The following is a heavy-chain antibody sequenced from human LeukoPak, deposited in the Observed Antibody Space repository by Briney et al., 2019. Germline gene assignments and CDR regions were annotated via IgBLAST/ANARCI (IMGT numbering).Heavy chain of an antibody. CDR1: GFSFSTYP. Sequence: GGSLRLSCAASGFSFSTYPMTWVRRAPGKGLEWVSSISSSSSSLYYADSVKGRFTIPRDNAWNSLYLQMSGLRVEDTAVYYCAREFGYSKRIDSWGQGILVTVSS. CDR3: AREFGYSKRIDS. D-gene: IGHD4-11*01. CDR2: ISSSSSSL. J-gene: IGHJ4*02. V-gene: IGHV3-21*01.